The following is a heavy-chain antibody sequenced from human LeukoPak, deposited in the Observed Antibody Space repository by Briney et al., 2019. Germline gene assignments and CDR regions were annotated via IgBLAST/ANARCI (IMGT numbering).Heavy chain of an antibody. J-gene: IGHJ5*02. Sequence: SETLSLTCTVSGGSISSYYWSWIRQPAGKGLEWIGRIYTSGSTNYNPPLKSRVTMSVDTSKNQFSLKLSSVTAADTAVYYCARAAAGTFNFNWFDPWGQGTLVTVSS. CDR3: ARAAAGTFNFNWFDP. V-gene: IGHV4-4*07. CDR1: GGSISSYY. D-gene: IGHD6-13*01. CDR2: IYTSGST.